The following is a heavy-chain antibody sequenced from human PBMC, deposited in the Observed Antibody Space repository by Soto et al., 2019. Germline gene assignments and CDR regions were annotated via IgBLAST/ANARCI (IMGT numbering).Heavy chain of an antibody. Sequence: GGSLRLSCAASGFTFSGSAMHWVRQASGKGLEWVGRIRSKANSYATAYAASVKGRFTISRDDSKNTAYLQMNSLKTEDTAVYYCTRATVTKPFDYWGQGTLVTVSS. J-gene: IGHJ4*02. CDR3: TRATVTKPFDY. CDR2: IRSKANSYAT. D-gene: IGHD4-17*01. V-gene: IGHV3-73*01. CDR1: GFTFSGSA.